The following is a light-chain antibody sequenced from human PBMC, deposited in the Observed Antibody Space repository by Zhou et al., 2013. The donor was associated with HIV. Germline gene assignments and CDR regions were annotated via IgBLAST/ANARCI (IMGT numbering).Light chain of an antibody. CDR3: QYYGSSPYT. CDR2: GAS. J-gene: IGKJ2*01. Sequence: EIVLTQSPGTLSLSPGERATLSCRASQSVSSSHLAWYQQIPGQAPRLLIYGASSRATGIPDRFSGRGSGTDFTLTISRLEPEDFAVYYCQYYGSSPYTFGQGTKLEIK. CDR1: QSVSSSH. V-gene: IGKV3-20*01.